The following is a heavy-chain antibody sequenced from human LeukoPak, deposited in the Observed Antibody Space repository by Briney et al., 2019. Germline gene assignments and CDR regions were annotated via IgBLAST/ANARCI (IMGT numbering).Heavy chain of an antibody. J-gene: IGHJ6*02. CDR1: GITFSSYS. CDR2: ISGSGSTI. CDR3: FYYYYGMDV. V-gene: IGHV3-48*02. Sequence: GGSLRLSCAASGITFSSYSMNWVRQAPGKGLEWVSYISGSGSTIYYADSVKGRFTISRDNAKNSLYLQMDSLRDEDTAVYYCFYYYYGMDVWGQGTTVTVSS.